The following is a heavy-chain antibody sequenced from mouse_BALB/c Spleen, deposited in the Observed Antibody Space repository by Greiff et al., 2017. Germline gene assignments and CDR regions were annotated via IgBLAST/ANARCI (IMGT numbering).Heavy chain of an antibody. J-gene: IGHJ3*01. Sequence: EVNVVESGGGLVKPGGSLKLSCAASGFTFSSYAMSWVRQSPEKRLEWVAEISSGGSYTYYPDTVTGRFTISRDNAKNTLYLEMSSLRSEDTAMYYCARNDPTWFAYWGQGTLVTVSA. CDR3: ARNDPTWFAY. CDR1: GFTFSSYA. CDR2: ISSGGSYT. D-gene: IGHD2-3*01. V-gene: IGHV5-9-4*01.